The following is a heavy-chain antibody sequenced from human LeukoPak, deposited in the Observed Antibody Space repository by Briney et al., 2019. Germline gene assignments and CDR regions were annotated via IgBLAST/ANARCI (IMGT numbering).Heavy chain of an antibody. CDR1: GFSASSNS. CDR2: IYSGGST. V-gene: IGHV3-53*01. Sequence: GGSLRLSCVASGFSASSNSMTWVRQAPGKGLEWVSVIYSGGSTYYADSVKGRFTISRDTSKNTLYLQMNSLRAEDTAMYYCASARGDFVWGSYRPHYFDYWGQGTLVTVSS. CDR3: ASARGDFVWGSYRPHYFDY. D-gene: IGHD3-16*02. J-gene: IGHJ4*02.